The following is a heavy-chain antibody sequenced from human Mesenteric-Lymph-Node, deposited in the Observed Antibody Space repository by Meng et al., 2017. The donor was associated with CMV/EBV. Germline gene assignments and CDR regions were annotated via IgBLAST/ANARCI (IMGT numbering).Heavy chain of an antibody. V-gene: IGHV3-33*06. CDR3: AKDYVFSFGPRTRHYGMDV. CDR2: IWYDGSNK. CDR1: GFTFSSYG. Sequence: GESLKISCAASGFTFSSYGMHWVRQAPGKGLEWVAVIWYDGSNKYYADSVKGRFTISRDNSKNTLYLQMNSLRAADTAVYYCAKDYVFSFGPRTRHYGMDVWGQGTTVTVSS. D-gene: IGHD3-10*01. J-gene: IGHJ6*02.